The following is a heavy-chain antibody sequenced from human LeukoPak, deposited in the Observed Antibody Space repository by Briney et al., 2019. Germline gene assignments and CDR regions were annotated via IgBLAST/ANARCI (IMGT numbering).Heavy chain of an antibody. Sequence: GGSLRLSCAASGFTFSSYGMHWVRQAPGKGLEWVAVISYDGSNKYYADSVKGRFTISRDNSKNTLYLQMNSLRAGDTAVYYCARERDDYDDPGPLDYWGQGTLVTVSS. CDR3: ARERDDYDDPGPLDY. D-gene: IGHD4-17*01. CDR2: ISYDGSNK. V-gene: IGHV3-30*03. CDR1: GFTFSSYG. J-gene: IGHJ4*02.